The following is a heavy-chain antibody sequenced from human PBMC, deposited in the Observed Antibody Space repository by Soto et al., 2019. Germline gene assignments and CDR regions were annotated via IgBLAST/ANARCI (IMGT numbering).Heavy chain of an antibody. CDR1: GFTFSSYA. V-gene: IGHV3-30-3*01. CDR3: ARRPQGPSYGDYVPFDY. CDR2: ISYDGSNK. D-gene: IGHD4-17*01. J-gene: IGHJ4*02. Sequence: GGSLRLSCAASGFTFSSYAMHWVRQAPGKGLEWVAVISYDGSNKYYADSVKGRFTISRDNSKNTLYLQMNSLRAEDTAVYYCARRPQGPSYGDYVPFDYWGQGTLVTVSS.